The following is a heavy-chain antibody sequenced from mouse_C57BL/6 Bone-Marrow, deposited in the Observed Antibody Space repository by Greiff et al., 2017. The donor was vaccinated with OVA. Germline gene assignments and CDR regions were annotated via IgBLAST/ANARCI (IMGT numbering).Heavy chain of an antibody. D-gene: IGHD2-5*01. J-gene: IGHJ3*01. Sequence: VQGVESGAELARPGASVKLSCKASGYTFTSYGISWVKQRTGQGLEWIGEIYPRSGNTYYNEKFKGKATLTADKSSSTAYMELRSLTSEDSAVYFCARSPYSNPLAYWGQGTLVTVSA. CDR1: GYTFTSYG. V-gene: IGHV1-81*01. CDR2: IYPRSGNT. CDR3: ARSPYSNPLAY.